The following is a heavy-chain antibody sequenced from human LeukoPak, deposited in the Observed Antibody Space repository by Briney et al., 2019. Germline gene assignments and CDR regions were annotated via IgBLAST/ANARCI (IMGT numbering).Heavy chain of an antibody. V-gene: IGHV3-33*01. CDR2: IWYDGGNK. J-gene: IGHJ4*02. CDR3: AREEGDPNEDYFDY. D-gene: IGHD1-1*01. Sequence: PGRSLRLSCAASGFTFSSYGMHRVRQAPGKGLEWVAVIWYDGGNKYYADSVKGRFTISRDNSKNTLYLQMNSLRAEDTAVYYCAREEGDPNEDYFDYWGQGTLVTVSS. CDR1: GFTFSSYG.